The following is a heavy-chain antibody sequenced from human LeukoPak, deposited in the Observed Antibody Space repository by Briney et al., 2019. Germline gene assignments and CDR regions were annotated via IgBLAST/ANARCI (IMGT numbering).Heavy chain of an antibody. V-gene: IGHV3-9*01. CDR2: ISWNSGSI. J-gene: IGHJ4*02. CDR3: AKDPYYDILTGFDY. CDR1: GFTFDDYA. D-gene: IGHD3-9*01. Sequence: GGSLRLSCAASGFTFDDYAMHWVRQAPGKGLEWVSGISWNSGSIGYADSVKGRFTISGDNAKNSLYLQMNSLRAEDTALYYCAKDPYYDILTGFDYWGQGTLVSVSS.